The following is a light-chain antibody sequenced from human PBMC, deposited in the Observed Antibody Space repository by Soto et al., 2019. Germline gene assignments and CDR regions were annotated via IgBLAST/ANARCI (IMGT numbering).Light chain of an antibody. J-gene: IGLJ1*01. CDR1: SSDVGRYNI. Sequence: QSVLAQPASVSGSPGQSITISCTGTSSDVGRYNIVSWYQQHPGKAPKLMIYEGSKRPSGVCDRFSGSKSGNTASLTISGLQAEDEADYYCCSYAGSSTYGFGTGTKGTVL. CDR2: EGS. V-gene: IGLV2-23*01. CDR3: CSYAGSSTYG.